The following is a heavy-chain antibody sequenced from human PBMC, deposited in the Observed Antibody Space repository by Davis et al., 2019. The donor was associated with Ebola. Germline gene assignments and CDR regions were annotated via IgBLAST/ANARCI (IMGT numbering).Heavy chain of an antibody. CDR2: IYHSGST. CDR1: GGSISSSNW. J-gene: IGHJ4*02. CDR3: ARDGGYSGYEGFDY. D-gene: IGHD5-12*01. Sequence: SETLSLTCAVSGGSISSSNWWSWVRQPPGKGLEWIGGIYHSGSTNYNPSLKSRVTISVDKSKNQFSLKLSSVTAADTAVYYCARDGGYSGYEGFDYWGQGTLVTVSS. V-gene: IGHV4-4*02.